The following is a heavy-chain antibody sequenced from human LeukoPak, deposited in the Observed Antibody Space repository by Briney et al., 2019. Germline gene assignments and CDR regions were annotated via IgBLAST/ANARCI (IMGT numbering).Heavy chain of an antibody. Sequence: SETLSLTCTISGGSVSDYYWSWIRQSPGKGLEWIAYIYYSGSTNYNPSLKSRVTISVDTSKNQFSLKLSSVTAADTAVYYCARRVHYGDYFDYWGQGTLVTVSS. J-gene: IGHJ4*02. V-gene: IGHV4-59*02. CDR1: GGSVSDYY. D-gene: IGHD4-17*01. CDR3: ARRVHYGDYFDY. CDR2: IYYSGST.